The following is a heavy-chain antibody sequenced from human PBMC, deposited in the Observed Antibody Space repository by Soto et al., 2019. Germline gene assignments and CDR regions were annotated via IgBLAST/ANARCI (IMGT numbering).Heavy chain of an antibody. J-gene: IGHJ6*02. V-gene: IGHV1-18*01. D-gene: IGHD3-16*01. CDR2: ISPYSGNT. CDR3: AIVDNYVTPNPPEV. CDR1: GYIFVNYG. Sequence: QVQLVQSGDEVRKPGSSVKVSCKASGYIFVNYGIAWVRQAPGQGLEWMGWISPYSGNTHYASKVQGRLTMTTDTSTTTAYMNMRSLTSDDKAVYYSAIVDNYVTPNPPEVWGQRTTVTVSS.